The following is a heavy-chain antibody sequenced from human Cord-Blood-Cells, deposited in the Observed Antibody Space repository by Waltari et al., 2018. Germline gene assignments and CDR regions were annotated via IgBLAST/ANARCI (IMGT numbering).Heavy chain of an antibody. D-gene: IGHD2-2*01. J-gene: IGHJ1*01. V-gene: IGHV3-21*01. CDR2: ISSSSSYI. Sequence: WVSSISSSSSYIYYADSVKGRFTISRDNAKNSLYLQMNSLRAEDTAVYYCARDLVGYATKPRAEYFQHWGQGTLVTVSS. CDR3: ARDLVGYATKPRAEYFQH.